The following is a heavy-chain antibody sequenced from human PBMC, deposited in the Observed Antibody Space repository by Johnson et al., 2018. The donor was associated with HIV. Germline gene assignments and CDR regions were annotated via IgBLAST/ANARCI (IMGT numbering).Heavy chain of an antibody. CDR3: ARVAVSTAAGGVPLDI. CDR1: GFTFSSYG. V-gene: IGHV3-30*03. CDR2: ISYDGSNK. D-gene: IGHD2-2*01. J-gene: IGHJ3*02. Sequence: QMLLVESGGGVVQPGRSLRLSCAASGFTFSSYGMHWVRQAPGKGLEWVAVISYDGSNKYYADSVKGRFTISRDNSKNTLYLQMSSVRAEDTAVYYCARVAVSTAAGGVPLDIWGPGTMVTVSA.